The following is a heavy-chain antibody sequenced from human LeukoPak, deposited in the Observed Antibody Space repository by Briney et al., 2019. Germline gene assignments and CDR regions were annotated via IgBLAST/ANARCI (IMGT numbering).Heavy chain of an antibody. J-gene: IGHJ4*02. D-gene: IGHD6-19*01. V-gene: IGHV1-2*02. Sequence: ASVKVSCKASGYTFTGYYIHWVRQAPGQGLEWMGWVNSNSGGTNYAQNFQDRVTMTRDTSISTAFMELTSLRSDDTAVYYCARWRYSSGWSPDDYWGQRTLVTVSS. CDR1: GYTFTGYY. CDR2: VNSNSGGT. CDR3: ARWRYSSGWSPDDY.